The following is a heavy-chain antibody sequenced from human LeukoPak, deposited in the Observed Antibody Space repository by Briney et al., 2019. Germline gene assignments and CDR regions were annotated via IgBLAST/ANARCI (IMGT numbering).Heavy chain of an antibody. Sequence: PGGSLRLSCAASGFIFSNYGMYWVRQAPGEGLDWVAVIWHDGSAEFYADSVKGRFSISRDDSKNTVYLQMNSLRAEDTALYYCARDSRGGWSGYFDYWGQGIVVTVSS. J-gene: IGHJ4*02. V-gene: IGHV3-33*07. CDR1: GFIFSNYG. CDR3: ARDSRGGWSGYFDY. D-gene: IGHD6-19*01. CDR2: IWHDGSAE.